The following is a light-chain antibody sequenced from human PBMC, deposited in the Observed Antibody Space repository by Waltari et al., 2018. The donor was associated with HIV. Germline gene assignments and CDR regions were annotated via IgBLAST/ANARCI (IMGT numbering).Light chain of an antibody. CDR3: QQCFSAPLA. Sequence: DIVMTQSPDSLAVSLGERATIHCRSSQSVLSSSDNRNYLVWYQQKPGQPPKLLISWASTRVSGVPDRFSGSGSGTDFTLTISSLQAEDVALYYCQQCFSAPLAFGGGTKVQIK. J-gene: IGKJ4*01. CDR2: WAS. V-gene: IGKV4-1*01. CDR1: QSVLSSSDNRNY.